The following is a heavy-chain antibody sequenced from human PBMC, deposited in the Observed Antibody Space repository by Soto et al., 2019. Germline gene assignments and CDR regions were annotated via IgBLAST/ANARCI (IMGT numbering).Heavy chain of an antibody. J-gene: IGHJ5*02. Sequence: SETLSLTCTVSGGSTSSYYWSWIRQPPGKGLEWIGYIYYSGSTNYNPSLKSRVTISVDTSKNQFSLKLSSVTAADTAVYYCARVYSSSSGNWFDPWGQGTLVTVSS. V-gene: IGHV4-59*01. CDR2: IYYSGST. CDR3: ARVYSSSSGNWFDP. CDR1: GGSTSSYY. D-gene: IGHD6-13*01.